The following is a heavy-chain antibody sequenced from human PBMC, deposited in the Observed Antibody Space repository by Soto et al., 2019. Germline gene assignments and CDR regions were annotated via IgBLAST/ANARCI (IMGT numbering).Heavy chain of an antibody. CDR2: IYSGGST. J-gene: IGHJ4*02. V-gene: IGHV3-66*01. Sequence: EAQLVESGGGLVQPGGSLRLSCAASGFTVSSNYMSWVRQAPGNGLEWVSVIYSGGSTYYADSVKGRFTIARDNYKNTLYLQMNSLRAEDAAVYYCARDQGYSHYWGQGTLVTVSS. D-gene: IGHD5-18*01. CDR1: GFTVSSNY. CDR3: ARDQGYSHY.